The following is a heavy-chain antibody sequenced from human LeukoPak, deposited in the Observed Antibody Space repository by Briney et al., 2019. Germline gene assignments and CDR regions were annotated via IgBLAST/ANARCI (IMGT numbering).Heavy chain of an antibody. CDR3: ARVVVTAIRTYWYFDL. J-gene: IGHJ2*01. CDR2: IYYSGST. Sequence: PSETLPLTCTVSGGSISSGDYYWSWIRQPPGKGLEWIGYIYYSGSTYYNPSLKSRVTISVDTSKNQFSLKLSSVTAADTAVYYCARVVVTAIRTYWYFDLWGRGTLVTVSS. CDR1: GGSISSGDYY. V-gene: IGHV4-30-4*01. D-gene: IGHD2-21*02.